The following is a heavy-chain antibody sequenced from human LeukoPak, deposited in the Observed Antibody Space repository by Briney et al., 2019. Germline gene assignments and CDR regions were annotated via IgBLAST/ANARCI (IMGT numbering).Heavy chain of an antibody. CDR3: ARVDYGSGSYYYGMDV. V-gene: IGHV3-20*01. D-gene: IGHD3-10*01. Sequence: GGSLRLSCAASGFTFSSYGMSWVRQAPGKGLEWVSGINWNGGSTGYADSVKGRFTISRDNAKNSLYLQMNSLRAEDTALYHCARVDYGSGSYYYGMDVWGQGTTATVSS. CDR1: GFTFSSYG. J-gene: IGHJ6*02. CDR2: INWNGGST.